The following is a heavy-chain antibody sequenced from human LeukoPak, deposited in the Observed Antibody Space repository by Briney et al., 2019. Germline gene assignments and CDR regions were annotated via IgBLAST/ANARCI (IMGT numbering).Heavy chain of an antibody. CDR1: GGSFSGHY. CDR3: ARDYFESGDAFDI. CDR2: INHSGTT. V-gene: IGHV4-34*01. D-gene: IGHD3-10*01. J-gene: IGHJ3*02. Sequence: SETLSLTCAVYGGSFSGHYWNWIRQSPGKGLEWIGEINHSGTTNYNPSLKSRVTISVDTSKNQFSLKLSSVTAADTAVYYCARDYFESGDAFDIWGQGTMITVSS.